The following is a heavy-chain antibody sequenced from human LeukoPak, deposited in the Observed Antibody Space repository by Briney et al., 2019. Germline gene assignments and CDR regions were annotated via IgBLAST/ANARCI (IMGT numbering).Heavy chain of an antibody. CDR1: GYTFTGYY. V-gene: IGHV1-2*02. J-gene: IGHJ4*02. D-gene: IGHD3-10*01. Sequence: ASVKVSCKASGYTFTGYYMHWVRQAPGQGLEWMGWINPNSGGTNYAQKFQGRVTMTRDTSISTAYMELSRLRSDDTAVYYCARDRRPVWFGELFHYFDYWGQGTLVTVSS. CDR3: ARDRRPVWFGELFHYFDY. CDR2: INPNSGGT.